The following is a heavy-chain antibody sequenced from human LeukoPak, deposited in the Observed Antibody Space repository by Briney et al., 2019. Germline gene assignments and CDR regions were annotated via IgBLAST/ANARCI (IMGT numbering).Heavy chain of an antibody. V-gene: IGHV3-23*01. J-gene: IGHJ4*02. CDR3: AQGHLSIPFHFDS. CDR1: GFTFSSYA. Sequence: GGSLRLSCAASGFTFSSYAMSWVRXAPGQXXEWVSGIGGSGCDTYYAGFVKGRFIISSDNYKNALYLQMNRLSADATAVYYCAQGHLSIPFHFDSWGQGTLVTVSS. CDR2: IGGSGCDT. D-gene: IGHD2-21*01.